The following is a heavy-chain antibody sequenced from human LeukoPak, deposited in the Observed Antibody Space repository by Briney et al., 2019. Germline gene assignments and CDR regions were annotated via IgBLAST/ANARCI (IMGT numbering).Heavy chain of an antibody. CDR3: ARVNTPTDAFDI. Sequence: GGSLRLSCAASGFTFSDYYMSWIRQAPGKGLEWVSYISSSGSTIYYADSVKGQFTISRDNAKNSLYLQMNSLRAEDTAVYYCARVNTPTDAFDIWGQGTMVTVSS. V-gene: IGHV3-11*01. J-gene: IGHJ3*02. CDR2: ISSSGSTI. CDR1: GFTFSDYY.